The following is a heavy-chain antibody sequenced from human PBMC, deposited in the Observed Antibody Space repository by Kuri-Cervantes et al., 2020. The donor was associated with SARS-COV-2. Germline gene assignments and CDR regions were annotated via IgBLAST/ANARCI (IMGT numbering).Heavy chain of an antibody. CDR1: GFTFSSYS. Sequence: GESLKISCAASGFTFSSYSMNWVRQAPGKGLEWVSSISSSSSYIYYADSVKGRFTISRDNAKNSPYLQMNSLRAEDTAVYYCARDKDDYSNYGDYGMDVWGQGTTVTVSS. CDR3: ARDKDDYSNYGDYGMDV. D-gene: IGHD4-11*01. J-gene: IGHJ6*02. V-gene: IGHV3-21*01. CDR2: ISSSSSYI.